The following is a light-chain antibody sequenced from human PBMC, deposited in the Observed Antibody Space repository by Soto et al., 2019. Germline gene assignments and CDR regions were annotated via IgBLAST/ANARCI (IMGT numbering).Light chain of an antibody. CDR2: DVS. V-gene: IGLV2-11*01. CDR3: CSYAGSYTWV. J-gene: IGLJ1*01. CDR1: SSDVGGYNF. Sequence: QSALTQPRSVSGSPGQSVTISCTGTSSDVGGYNFVSWCQQHPGKAPKLTIYDVSKRPSGVPDRFSGSKSGNTASLTISGLQAEDEADYYCCSYAGSYTWVFGTGTKLTVL.